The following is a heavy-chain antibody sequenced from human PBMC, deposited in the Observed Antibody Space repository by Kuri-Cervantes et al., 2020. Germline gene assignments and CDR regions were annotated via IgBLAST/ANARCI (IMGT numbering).Heavy chain of an antibody. CDR2: IYHSGST. J-gene: IGHJ4*02. Sequence: SETLSLTCAVSGGSISSSNWWSWVRQPPGKGLEWIGEIYHSGSTNYNPSLKSRVTISVDKSKNQFSLKLSSVTAADTAVYYCASTYGGWPPADYWGQGTLVTVSS. V-gene: IGHV4-4*02. CDR3: ASTYGGWPPADY. D-gene: IGHD5-24*01. CDR1: GGSISSSNW.